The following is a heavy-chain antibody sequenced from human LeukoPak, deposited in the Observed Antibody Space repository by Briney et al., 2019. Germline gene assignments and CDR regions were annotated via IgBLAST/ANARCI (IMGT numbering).Heavy chain of an antibody. D-gene: IGHD5/OR15-5a*01. CDR1: GYTFTSYY. CDR2: INPSGGST. V-gene: IGHV1-46*01. CDR3: ARVYAGDAFDI. Sequence: ASVKICCKASGYTFTSYYMHWVRQAPGQGLEWMGIINPSGGSTSYAQKFQGRVAMTRDTSTSTVYMELSSLRSEDTAVYYCARVYAGDAFDIWGQGTMVTVSS. J-gene: IGHJ3*02.